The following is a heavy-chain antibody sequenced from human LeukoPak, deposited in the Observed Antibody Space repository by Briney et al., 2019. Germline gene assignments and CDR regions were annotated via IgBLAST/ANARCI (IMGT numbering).Heavy chain of an antibody. CDR1: GFTFSSYG. J-gene: IGHJ4*02. V-gene: IGHV3-33*01. CDR2: IWYDGSNK. CDR3: ATLQYKSGYDLGY. D-gene: IGHD5-12*01. Sequence: PGRSLRLSCAASGFTFSSYGMHWVRQAPGKGLEWVAVIWYDGSNKYYADSVKGRFTISRDNSKNTLYLQMNSLRAEDTAVYYCATLQYKSGYDLGYWGQGTLVTVSS.